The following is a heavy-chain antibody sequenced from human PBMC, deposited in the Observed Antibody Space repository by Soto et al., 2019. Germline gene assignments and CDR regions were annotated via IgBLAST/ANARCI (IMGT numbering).Heavy chain of an antibody. CDR2: ISDSSSNT. CDR3: AKGEGYKWNYEFDP. D-gene: IGHD1-7*01. V-gene: IGHV3-11*06. Sequence: GGSLRLSCAASGFTLSDYYMSWIRQAPGKGLEWVSYISDSSSNTNYGDSVKGRFTISRDNAKNLLYLQMNSLRAEDTAVYYCAKGEGYKWNYEFDPWGQGTLVTVSS. CDR1: GFTLSDYY. J-gene: IGHJ5*02.